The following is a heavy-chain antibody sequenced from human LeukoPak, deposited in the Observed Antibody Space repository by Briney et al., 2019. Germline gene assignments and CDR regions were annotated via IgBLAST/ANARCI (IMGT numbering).Heavy chain of an antibody. J-gene: IGHJ4*02. CDR3: ARASESGWREFDY. V-gene: IGHV1-18*01. CDR1: AYTFTSYG. Sequence: ASVKVSCKASAYTFTSYGISWVRQAPGQGLEWMGWISAYNGNTNYAQKLQVRVTMTTGTSTRTAYMELKGMRSDDTAEYYCARASESGWREFDYRGQGTLVTVSS. CDR2: ISAYNGNT. D-gene: IGHD6-19*01.